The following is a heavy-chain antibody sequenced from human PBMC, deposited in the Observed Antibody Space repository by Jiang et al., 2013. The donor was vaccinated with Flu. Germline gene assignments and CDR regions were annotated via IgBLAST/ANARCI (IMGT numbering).Heavy chain of an antibody. Sequence: SGAEVKKPGSSVKVSCKASGGTFSSYAISWVRQAPGQGLEWMGGIIPIFGTANYAQKFQGRVTITADESTSTAYMELSSLRSEDTAVYYCARSPDAVAAAGPYYYYYMDVWGKGTTVTVSS. V-gene: IGHV1-69*01. CDR3: ARSPDAVAAAGPYYYYYMDV. CDR1: GGTFSSYA. J-gene: IGHJ6*03. CDR2: IIPIFGTA. D-gene: IGHD6-13*01.